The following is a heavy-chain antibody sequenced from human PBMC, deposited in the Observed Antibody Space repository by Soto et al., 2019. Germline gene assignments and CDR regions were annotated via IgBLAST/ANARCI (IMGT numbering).Heavy chain of an antibody. D-gene: IGHD1-26*01. CDR3: ARDGGRHSGGIDY. CDR2: IIPIFGTA. J-gene: IGHJ4*02. V-gene: IGHV1-69*01. Sequence: QVQLVQSGAEVNKPGSSVKVSCKASGGTFSSYSINWVRQSHGQGLEWMGEIIPIFGTAKYAQKFQGRVTITADESTSTAYMERISLRSEDTAVYYCARDGGRHSGGIDYWGQGTLVTVSS. CDR1: GGTFSSYS.